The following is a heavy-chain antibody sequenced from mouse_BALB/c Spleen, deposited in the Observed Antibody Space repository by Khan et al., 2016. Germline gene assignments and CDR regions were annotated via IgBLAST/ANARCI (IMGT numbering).Heavy chain of an antibody. J-gene: IGHJ2*01. Sequence: EVKLEESGGGLVQPGGSLKLSCAASVFDFSRYWMSWVRQAPGKGLEWIGEINPDSSTINYTPSLKDKFIISRDNAKNTLYLQMSKVRSEDTALYYCARLYYYGSSDYWGQGTTLTVSS. CDR2: INPDSSTI. D-gene: IGHD1-1*01. CDR1: VFDFSRYW. CDR3: ARLYYYGSSDY. V-gene: IGHV4-1*02.